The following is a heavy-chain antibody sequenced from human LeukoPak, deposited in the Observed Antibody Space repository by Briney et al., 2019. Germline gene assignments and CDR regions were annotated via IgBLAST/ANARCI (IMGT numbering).Heavy chain of an antibody. J-gene: IGHJ5*02. CDR3: ARDNSGSAFDP. CDR2: ISYDGSNK. Sequence: GGSLRLSCAASGFTFSSYAMHWVRQAPGKGLEWVAAISYDGSNKYYADSVKGRFTISRDNSKNTLYLQMNSLRAEDTAVYYCARDNSGSAFDPWGQGTLVTVSS. V-gene: IGHV3-30-3*01. CDR1: GFTFSSYA. D-gene: IGHD1-26*01.